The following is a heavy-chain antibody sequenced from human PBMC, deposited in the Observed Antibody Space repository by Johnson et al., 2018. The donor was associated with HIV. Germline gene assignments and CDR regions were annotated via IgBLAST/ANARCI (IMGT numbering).Heavy chain of an antibody. CDR3: AKEFRLGYPPQIDAFDI. CDR2: IYSGGST. CDR1: RFTVSSNY. J-gene: IGHJ3*02. V-gene: IGHV3-66*01. D-gene: IGHD3-9*01. Sequence: VQLVESGGGVVQPGRSLRLSCAASRFTVSSNYMSWVRQAPGKGLDWVSVIYSGGSTYYADSVKGRFTISRDSSKDTLYLQMNSLRAEDTAVYYCAKEFRLGYPPQIDAFDIWGQGTMVTVSS.